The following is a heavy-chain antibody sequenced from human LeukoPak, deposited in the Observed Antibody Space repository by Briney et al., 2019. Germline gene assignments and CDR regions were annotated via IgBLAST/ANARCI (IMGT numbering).Heavy chain of an antibody. CDR2: IKLDGSEQ. V-gene: IGHV3-7*03. J-gene: IGHJ4*02. D-gene: IGHD3-16*02. Sequence: GGSLRLSCADSGLTISNNWMSWVRQAPGKGLEWVANIKLDGSEQYYMDSVKGRFTISRDNAKNSLYLQMNSLRAEDMALYYCAKSTTGGVIVTLLDYWGQGTLVTVSS. CDR3: AKSTTGGVIVTLLDY. CDR1: GLTISNNW.